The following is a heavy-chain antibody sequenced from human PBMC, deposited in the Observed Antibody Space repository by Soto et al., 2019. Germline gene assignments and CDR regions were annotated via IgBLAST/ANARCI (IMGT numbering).Heavy chain of an antibody. CDR3: AREAEGIVVSRNFDL. J-gene: IGHJ5*02. V-gene: IGHV3-21*01. CDR1: GFTFSSYS. D-gene: IGHD3-22*01. CDR2: ISSSSSYI. Sequence: EVQLVESGGGLVKPGGSLRLSCVASGFTFSSYSMNCVRQAPGKGLEWVSSISSSSSYIYFADAVRGRFTISRDNAKNSVYLQMNSLRAEDTAVYYCAREAEGIVVSRNFDLWGQGTLVTVSS.